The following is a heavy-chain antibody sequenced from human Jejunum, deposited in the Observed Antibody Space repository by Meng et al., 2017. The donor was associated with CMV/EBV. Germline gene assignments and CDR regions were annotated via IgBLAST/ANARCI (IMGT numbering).Heavy chain of an antibody. Sequence: LTISCVASGFRFRDYYMSWIRQAPGKGMALISYISKTGNTIYYSDSVKGRFTISRDNARNSLYLQMNSLTVEDTAVYYCARVFDVWGQGTLVTVSS. J-gene: IGHJ4*02. CDR3: ARVFDV. V-gene: IGHV3-11*04. CDR2: ISKTGNTI. CDR1: GFRFRDYY.